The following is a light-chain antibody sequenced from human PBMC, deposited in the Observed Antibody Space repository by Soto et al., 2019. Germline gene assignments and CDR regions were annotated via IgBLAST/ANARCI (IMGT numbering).Light chain of an antibody. V-gene: IGKV3-15*01. Sequence: EIVLTQSPGTLSLSPGERATLSCRASQGVSSNLAWYQQKPGQAPRLLIYGASTRATGIPARFSGSGSGTEFTLTISSLQSEDFAVYYCQQYNNWPRTLGQGTKVDIK. CDR2: GAS. CDR3: QQYNNWPRT. J-gene: IGKJ1*01. CDR1: QGVSSN.